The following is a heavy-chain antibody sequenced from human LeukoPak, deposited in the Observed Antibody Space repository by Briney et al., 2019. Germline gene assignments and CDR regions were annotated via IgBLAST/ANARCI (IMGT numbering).Heavy chain of an antibody. D-gene: IGHD3-22*01. Sequence: GRSLRLSCAASGFTFNNYAMHWVRQAPGKGLEWVAVISYGGSNKYYADSVKGRFTISRDNSKNTLYLQMNSLRPEDTAVYYCARDPSSGYYYYFDYWGQGTLVTVSS. V-gene: IGHV3-30-3*01. CDR1: GFTFNNYA. J-gene: IGHJ4*02. CDR3: ARDPSSGYYYYFDY. CDR2: ISYGGSNK.